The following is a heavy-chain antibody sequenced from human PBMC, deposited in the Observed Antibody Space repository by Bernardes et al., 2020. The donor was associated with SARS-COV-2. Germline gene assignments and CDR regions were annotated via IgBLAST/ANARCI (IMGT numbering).Heavy chain of an antibody. Sequence: SEPLSLTCTVSGGSIGSTTYYWGWLRQPPGTGLEWIGSIYYSGTTFYSPSLKSRVTISIDTSMNQFSLKLTSVTAADTAVYYCAGQRRVITGIRDYFDYWGKGTLVSVSS. D-gene: IGHD2-21*01. CDR1: GGSIGSTTYY. V-gene: IGHV4-39*01. J-gene: IGHJ4*02. CDR3: AGQRRVITGIRDYFDY. CDR2: IYYSGTT.